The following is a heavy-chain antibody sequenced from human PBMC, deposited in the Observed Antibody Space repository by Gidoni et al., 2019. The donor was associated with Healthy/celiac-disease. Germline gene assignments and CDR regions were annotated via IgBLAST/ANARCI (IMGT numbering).Heavy chain of an antibody. J-gene: IGHJ4*02. CDR3: AKDMSGAAAGTPFDY. CDR2: ISWNSGSI. D-gene: IGHD6-13*01. Sequence: EVQLVESGGGLVQPGRSLRLSCAASGFTFDDYAMHWVRQAPGKGLEWVSGISWNSGSIGYADSVKGRFTISRDNAKNSLYLQMNSLRAEDTALYYCAKDMSGAAAGTPFDYWGQGTLVTVSS. V-gene: IGHV3-9*01. CDR1: GFTFDDYA.